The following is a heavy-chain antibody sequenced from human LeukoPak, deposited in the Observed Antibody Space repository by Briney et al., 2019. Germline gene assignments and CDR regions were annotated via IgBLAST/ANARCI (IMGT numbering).Heavy chain of an antibody. V-gene: IGHV3-21*01. D-gene: IGHD3-22*01. CDR3: ARFDTYYYDSSGYYSLDY. CDR2: ISSSSSYI. J-gene: IGHJ4*02. Sequence: KPGGSLRLSCAASGFTFSTYNMNWVRQAPGKGLEWVSSISSSSSYIYYADSVKGRFTISRDNAKNSLYLQMNSLRAQDTAVYYCARFDTYYYDSSGYYSLDYWGQGTLVTVSS. CDR1: GFTFSTYN.